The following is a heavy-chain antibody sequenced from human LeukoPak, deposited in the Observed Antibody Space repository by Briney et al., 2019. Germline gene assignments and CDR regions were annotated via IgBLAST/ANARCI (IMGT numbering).Heavy chain of an antibody. CDR2: IKSDGSST. Sequence: PGGSLRLSCAASGFTFSSYWMHWVRQAPGKGLVWVSRIKSDGSSTSYAGSVKGRFTISRDNSKNTLYLQMNSLRAEDTAVYYCAKGTQWELFSVNWGQGTMVTVSS. CDR1: GFTFSSYW. D-gene: IGHD1-26*01. V-gene: IGHV3-74*01. CDR3: AKGTQWELFSVN. J-gene: IGHJ3*01.